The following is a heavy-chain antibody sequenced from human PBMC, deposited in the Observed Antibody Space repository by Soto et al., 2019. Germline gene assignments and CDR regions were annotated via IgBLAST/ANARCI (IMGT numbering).Heavy chain of an antibody. D-gene: IGHD6-19*01. CDR3: ARGRGWYWFDP. J-gene: IGHJ5*02. CDR2: VSYSGRT. V-gene: IGHV4-59*01. Sequence: PSETLSLTCTVSRGSINNYYWTLIRQPPGKGLEWIGYVSYSGRTNYNPSLKSRVNMFVDKSKNQFSLNLTSVTAADTAVYYCARGRGWYWFDPWGQGTLVTVSS. CDR1: RGSINNYY.